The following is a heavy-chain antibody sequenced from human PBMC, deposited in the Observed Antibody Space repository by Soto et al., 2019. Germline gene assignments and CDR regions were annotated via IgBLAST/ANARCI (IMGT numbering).Heavy chain of an antibody. CDR2: VIPILGMA. D-gene: IGHD3-10*01. J-gene: IGHJ4*02. CDR1: EGTFNSYT. Sequence: QVQLVQSGAEVKKPGSSVKVSCTASEGTFNSYTISWVRQAPGQGLEGMGRVIPILGMADFAQKFQGIVMITADKSTSTAYMVLSSLRSDDTAVYYCATSYGSGSTLFDYWGQGTLVTVSS. V-gene: IGHV1-69*02. CDR3: ATSYGSGSTLFDY.